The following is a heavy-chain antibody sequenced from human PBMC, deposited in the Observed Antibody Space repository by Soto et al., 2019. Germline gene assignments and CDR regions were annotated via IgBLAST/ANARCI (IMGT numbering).Heavy chain of an antibody. V-gene: IGHV5-51*01. D-gene: IGHD3-10*01. CDR2: IYPGDSET. CDR1: RYSFTSYW. Sequence: PGGSLKISCKCSRYSFTSYWIGWVRQKPGKGLEWMGIIYPGDSETRYSPSFQGQVTISADKSINTAYLQWSSLKASDTANYYCARVGDGFNAYYVDSWVQGALGTVSS. CDR3: ARVGDGFNAYYVDS. J-gene: IGHJ4*02.